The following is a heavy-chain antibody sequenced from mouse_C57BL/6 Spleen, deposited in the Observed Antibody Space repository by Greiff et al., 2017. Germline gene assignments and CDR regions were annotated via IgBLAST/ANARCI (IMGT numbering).Heavy chain of an antibody. CDR1: GYTFTSYW. V-gene: IGHV1-52*01. D-gene: IGHD2-3*01. Sequence: QVQLQQPGAELVRPGSSVKLSCKASGYTFTSYWMHWVKQRPIQGLEWIGNIDPSDSETHYNQKFKDKATLTVDKSSSTAYMQLSSLTSEDSAVYYCARQEDGYYGAWFAYWGQGTLVTVSA. CDR2: IDPSDSET. J-gene: IGHJ3*01. CDR3: ARQEDGYYGAWFAY.